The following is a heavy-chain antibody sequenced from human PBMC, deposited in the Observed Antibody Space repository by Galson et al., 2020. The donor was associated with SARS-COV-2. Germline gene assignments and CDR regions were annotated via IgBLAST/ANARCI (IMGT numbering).Heavy chain of an antibody. CDR3: ARDYYDSSGNYAFPFDY. Sequence: SGPTLVKPTETLTLTCTVSGFSLSNARMGVSWIRQPPGKALEWLAHIFSNDEKSXXTXLKXRLTISKDTSKSQVVLTMTNMDPVDTATYYCARDYYDSSGNYAFPFDYWGQGTLVTVSS. V-gene: IGHV2-26*01. J-gene: IGHJ4*02. CDR1: GFSLSNARMG. D-gene: IGHD3-22*01. CDR2: IFSNDEK.